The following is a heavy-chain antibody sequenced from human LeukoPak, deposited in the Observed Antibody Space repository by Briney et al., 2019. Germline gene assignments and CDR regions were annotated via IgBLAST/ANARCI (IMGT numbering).Heavy chain of an antibody. CDR2: IDPSDSYT. D-gene: IGHD3-10*01. J-gene: IGHJ4*02. CDR3: AGSMFASGSYYSRDY. Sequence: GESLRISSQASGYSFTNYWIIWVLHMPRKDLEWMGSIDPSDSYTNYTPSFQAHVTISSHKTISTASLQWSSLQASDTAMYYCAGSMFASGSYYSRDYWGQRTLVTVPS. CDR1: GYSFTNYW. V-gene: IGHV5-10-1*01.